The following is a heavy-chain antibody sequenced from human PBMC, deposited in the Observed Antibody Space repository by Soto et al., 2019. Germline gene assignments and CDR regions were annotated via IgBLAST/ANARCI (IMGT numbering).Heavy chain of an antibody. D-gene: IGHD4-17*01. Sequence: PSETLSLTCLVSGFPISSTYSWGWIRQPPGKGLEWIGSISHSGTTSYSPSLTSRVSISVDTSKNQVSLKLTSVTAADTAVYFCARVTMVIRDSDHFVVDGWGHGTTVTVSS. V-gene: IGHV4-38-2*02. CDR3: ARVTMVIRDSDHFVVDG. CDR2: ISHSGTT. J-gene: IGHJ6*02. CDR1: GFPISSTYS.